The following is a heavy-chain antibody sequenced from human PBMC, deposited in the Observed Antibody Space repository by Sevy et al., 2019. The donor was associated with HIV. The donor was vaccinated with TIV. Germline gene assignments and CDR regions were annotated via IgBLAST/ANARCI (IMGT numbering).Heavy chain of an antibody. D-gene: IGHD3-9*01. CDR1: GGSISSYY. V-gene: IGHV4-59*01. Sequence: SETLSLTCTVSGGSISSYYWSWIRQPPGKGLEWIGYIYYSGSTNYDPSLKSRVTISVDTSKNQFSLKLSSVTAADTAVYYCARGRPYYDILTHNGAFDIWGQGTMVTVSS. CDR3: ARGRPYYDILTHNGAFDI. J-gene: IGHJ3*02. CDR2: IYYSGST.